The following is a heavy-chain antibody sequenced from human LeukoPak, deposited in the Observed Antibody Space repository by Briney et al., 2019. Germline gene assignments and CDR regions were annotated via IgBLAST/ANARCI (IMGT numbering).Heavy chain of an antibody. J-gene: IGHJ6*02. V-gene: IGHV3-30*18. CDR2: ISYDGSNK. CDR1: GFTFSSYG. Sequence: GGSLRLSCAASGFTFSSYGMYWVRQAPGKGLGWGAVISYDGSNKYYADSVKGRFTISRDNSKNTLYLQMNSLRAEDTAVYYCAKDGSGRYCSGGSCSSYYYGMDVWGQGTTVTVSS. CDR3: AKDGSGRYCSGGSCSSYYYGMDV. D-gene: IGHD2-15*01.